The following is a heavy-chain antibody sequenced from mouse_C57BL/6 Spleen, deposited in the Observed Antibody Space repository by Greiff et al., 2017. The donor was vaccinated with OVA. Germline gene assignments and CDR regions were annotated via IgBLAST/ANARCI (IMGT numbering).Heavy chain of an antibody. D-gene: IGHD2-4*01. J-gene: IGHJ3*01. CDR1: GYTFTSYW. V-gene: IGHV1-59*01. CDR2: IDPSDSYT. Sequence: QVQLQQPGAELVRPGTSVKLSCKASGYTFTSYWMHWVKQRPGQGLEWIGVIDPSDSYTNYNQKFKGKATLTVDTSSSTAYIQLSSLTSEDSAVYYCARRGYDYDGGFAYWGQGTLVTVSA. CDR3: ARRGYDYDGGFAY.